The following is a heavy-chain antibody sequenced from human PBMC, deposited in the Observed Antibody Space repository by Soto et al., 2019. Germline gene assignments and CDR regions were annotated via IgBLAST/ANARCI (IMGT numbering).Heavy chain of an antibody. J-gene: IGHJ4*02. V-gene: IGHV1-18*01. CDR2: ISAYNGNT. Sequence: QVQLVQSGAEVKKPGASVKVSCKXSGYXFTSYGISWVRQAPGQGLEWMGWISAYNGNTNYAQKLQGRVTMTTDTSTSTAYMELRSLXXXDXXXXXXXRDRGYSGYGDYWGQGTLVTVSS. CDR3: XRDRGYSGYGDY. D-gene: IGHD5-12*01. CDR1: GYXFTSYG.